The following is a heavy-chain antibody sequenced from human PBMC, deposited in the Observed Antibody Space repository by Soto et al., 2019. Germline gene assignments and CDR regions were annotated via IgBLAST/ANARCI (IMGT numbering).Heavy chain of an antibody. V-gene: IGHV3-48*01. Sequence: EVQLVESGGGLVQPGGSLRLSCAASGFTFSGHAMNWVRQAPGKGLEWISYISNTGSSIYYADSVKGRFTISRDNATNSLYLLMNSLRAEDTAVYYCARDPYSATTVTIFDYWGQGALVTVSS. CDR1: GFTFSGHA. J-gene: IGHJ4*02. CDR2: ISNTGSSI. CDR3: ARDPYSATTVTIFDY. D-gene: IGHD4-17*01.